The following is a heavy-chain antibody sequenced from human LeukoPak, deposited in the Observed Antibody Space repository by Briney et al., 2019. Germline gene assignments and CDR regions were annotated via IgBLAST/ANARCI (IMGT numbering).Heavy chain of an antibody. Sequence: SETLSLTCTVSGGSISSYYWSWIRQPPGKGLEWIGYIYYSGNTNYNPSLKSRVTISVDTSRNQFSLKVTSVTAADTAVYYCARRGVAAIFDPWGQGTLVTVSS. D-gene: IGHD3-10*01. V-gene: IGHV4-59*01. CDR2: IYYSGNT. J-gene: IGHJ5*02. CDR1: GGSISSYY. CDR3: ARRGVAAIFDP.